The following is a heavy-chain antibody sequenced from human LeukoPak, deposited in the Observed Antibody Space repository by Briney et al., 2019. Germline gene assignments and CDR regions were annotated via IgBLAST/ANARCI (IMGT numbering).Heavy chain of an antibody. CDR3: AKDRGIAAAKTYYYYGMDV. CDR2: ISYDGSNK. J-gene: IGHJ6*02. Sequence: GRSLRLSCAASGFTFSSYGMHWVRQAPGKGLEWAAVISYDGSNKYYADSVKGRFTISRDNSKNTLYLQMNSLRAEDTAVYYCAKDRGIAAAKTYYYYGMDVWGQGTTVTVSS. CDR1: GFTFSSYG. V-gene: IGHV3-30*18. D-gene: IGHD6-13*01.